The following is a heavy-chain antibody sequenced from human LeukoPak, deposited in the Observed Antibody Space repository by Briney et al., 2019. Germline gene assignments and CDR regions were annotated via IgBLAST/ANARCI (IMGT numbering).Heavy chain of an antibody. V-gene: IGHV3-30*04. CDR3: ARTGCSSTSCYVGFDY. D-gene: IGHD2-2*01. CDR1: GFTFSGYA. J-gene: IGHJ4*02. CDR2: ISYDGSNK. Sequence: GGSLRLSCAASGFTFSGYAMHWVRQAPGKGLEWVAVISYDGSNKYYADSVKGRFTISRDNSKNTLYLQMNSLRAEDTAVYYCARTGCSSTSCYVGFDYWGQGTLVTVSS.